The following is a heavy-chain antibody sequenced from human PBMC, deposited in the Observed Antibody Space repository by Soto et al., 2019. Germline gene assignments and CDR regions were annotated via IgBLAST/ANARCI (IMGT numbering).Heavy chain of an antibody. CDR1: GGSISSSTYS. V-gene: IGHV4-30-2*01. CDR2: IYHSGST. CDR3: ARDRLGSGSYDY. J-gene: IGHJ4*02. Sequence: SETLSLTCAVSGGSISSSTYSWNWIRQPPGKGLEWIGYIYHSGSTSYNPSLNSRVTISVDRSKNQFSLRLNSVTAADTAVYYCARDRLGSGSYDYWGQGTLVTVSS. D-gene: IGHD1-26*01.